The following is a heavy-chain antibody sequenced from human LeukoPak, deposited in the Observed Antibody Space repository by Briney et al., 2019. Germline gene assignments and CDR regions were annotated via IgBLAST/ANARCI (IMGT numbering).Heavy chain of an antibody. V-gene: IGHV3-30*03. J-gene: IGHJ4*02. CDR1: GFTFSSYG. CDR2: ISSDGSDK. Sequence: PGGSLRLSCAASGFTFSSYGMHWVRQAPGKGLEWVAIISSDGSDKYFADSVKGRFSISRDNSKNTLYLQMNSLRAEDTAVYYCATDQLSSSGWLDYWGQGTLVTVSS. CDR3: ATDQLSSSGWLDY. D-gene: IGHD6-19*01.